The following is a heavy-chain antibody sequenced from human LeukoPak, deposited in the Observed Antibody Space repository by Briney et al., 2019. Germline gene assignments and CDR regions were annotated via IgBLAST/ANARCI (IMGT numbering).Heavy chain of an antibody. Sequence: GGSLRLSCAASGFTFSDHYMSWIRQAPGKGLEWLSYISSDYSTTYYADSVKGRFTISRDNAKYSLYLQMNSLRAEDTAVYYCAKAGTAWDFDYWGQGTLVTVSS. D-gene: IGHD2-21*01. CDR1: GFTFSDHY. J-gene: IGHJ4*02. CDR2: ISSDYSTT. CDR3: AKAGTAWDFDY. V-gene: IGHV3-11*01.